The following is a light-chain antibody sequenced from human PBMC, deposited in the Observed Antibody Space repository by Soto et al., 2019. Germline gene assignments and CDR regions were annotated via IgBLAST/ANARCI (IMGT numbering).Light chain of an antibody. CDR3: QQNSHHWT. CDR2: TAS. CDR1: QSISSW. V-gene: IGKV1-5*03. J-gene: IGKJ1*01. Sequence: DIQMTQSPSTLSASVGDRVTITCRASQSISSWLAWYQQKPGKAPKLLIYTASSLESGVPSRFSGSGSGTEFTLTSSIQHPDYFATYYCQQNSHHWTFGQGTKVEIK.